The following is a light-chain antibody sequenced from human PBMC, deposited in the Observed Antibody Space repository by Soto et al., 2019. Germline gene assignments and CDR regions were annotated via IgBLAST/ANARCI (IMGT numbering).Light chain of an antibody. CDR2: DVT. CDR1: SSDIGGYNS. V-gene: IGLV2-8*01. J-gene: IGLJ2*01. Sequence: QSALTQPPSASGSPGQSVTISCTGTSSDIGGYNSVSWYQHHPGKAPKLMIYDVTKRPSGVPDRFSGSKSGNTASLTVSGLQAEDEAEYYCCSYADSNSLVFGGGTKLTVL. CDR3: CSYADSNSLV.